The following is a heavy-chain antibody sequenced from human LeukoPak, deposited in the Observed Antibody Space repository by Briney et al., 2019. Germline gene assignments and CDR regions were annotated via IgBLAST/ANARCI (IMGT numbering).Heavy chain of an antibody. Sequence: GGSLRLSCAASGFTFSSYAMHWVRQAPGKGLEWVAVISYDGSNKYYADSVQGRFTISRDNSKNTLYLQMSSLRAEDTAMYYCARSQSTFLLYYYDSSGFLIKDWGQGTLLTVSS. CDR2: ISYDGSNK. CDR1: GFTFSSYA. J-gene: IGHJ4*02. CDR3: ARSQSTFLLYYYDSSGFLIKD. D-gene: IGHD3-22*01. V-gene: IGHV3-30-3*01.